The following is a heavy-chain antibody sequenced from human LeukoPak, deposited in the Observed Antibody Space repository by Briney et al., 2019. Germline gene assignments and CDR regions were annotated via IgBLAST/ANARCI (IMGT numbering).Heavy chain of an antibody. Sequence: PSETLSLTCTVSGDFISSSSYYWGRVRRPPGKGLEWIGDIYYTGKTYYNPSLKSRVFISIDTSKNDFSLNLDFVTAADTAVYYCARRRYYDSTGYFEWGRGSLVTVSS. CDR3: ARRRYYDSTGYFE. CDR1: GDFISSSSYY. J-gene: IGHJ1*01. CDR2: IYYTGKT. V-gene: IGHV4-39*02. D-gene: IGHD3-22*01.